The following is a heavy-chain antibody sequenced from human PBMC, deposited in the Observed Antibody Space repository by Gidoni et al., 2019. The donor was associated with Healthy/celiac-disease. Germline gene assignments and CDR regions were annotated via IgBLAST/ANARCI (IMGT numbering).Heavy chain of an antibody. J-gene: IGHJ5*02. CDR2: INAGNGDT. D-gene: IGHD6-6*01. V-gene: IGHV1-3*01. CDR3: ARDRLPRIAARPKGNCFDA. Sequence: QVQPVHSGAEVKKPGAPVKVSCKASGYTFTTYAMHWVRQAPGQMLEWMGGINAGNGDTKYSQKFQGRVTITRDTSASTAYMELSSLRSEDTAVYYCARDRLPRIAARPKGNCFDAWGQGTLVTVSS. CDR1: GYTFTTYA.